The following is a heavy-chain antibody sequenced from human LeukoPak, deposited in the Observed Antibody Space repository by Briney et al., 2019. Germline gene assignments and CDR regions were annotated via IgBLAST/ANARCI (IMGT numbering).Heavy chain of an antibody. CDR1: GGSISSSGYY. D-gene: IGHD1-26*01. V-gene: IGHV4-39*01. CDR2: IYYSGST. J-gene: IGHJ5*02. CDR3: ARHEYSGSYYGLSWFDP. Sequence: SSETLSLTCTVSGGSISSSGYYWGWIRQPPGKGLEWIASIYYSGSTYYNQSLKSRVTIPVDTSKNQLSLKLSSLTAADTAVYYCARHEYSGSYYGLSWFDPWGQGTLVTVSS.